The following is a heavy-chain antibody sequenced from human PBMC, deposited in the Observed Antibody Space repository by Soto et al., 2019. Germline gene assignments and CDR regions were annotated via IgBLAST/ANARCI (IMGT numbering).Heavy chain of an antibody. J-gene: IGHJ4*02. V-gene: IGHV1-18*01. CDR3: ARNRHCSSPRSSPYFDH. Sequence: ASVKVSCKASGYTFTSYGISWVRQAPGQGLEWMGWISAYNGNTNYAQKLQGRVTMTTDTSTSTAYMELRSLRSDDTAVYYCARNRHCSSPRSSPYFDHWGQGALVTVSS. D-gene: IGHD2-2*01. CDR2: ISAYNGNT. CDR1: GYTFTSYG.